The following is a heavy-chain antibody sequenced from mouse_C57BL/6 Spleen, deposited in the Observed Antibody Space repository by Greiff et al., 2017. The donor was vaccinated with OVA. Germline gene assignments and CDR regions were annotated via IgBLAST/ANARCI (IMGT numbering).Heavy chain of an antibody. D-gene: IGHD2-13*01. CDR2: IDPSDSYT. Sequence: QVQLQQPGAELVMPGASVKLSCKASGYTFTSYWMHWVKQRPGQGLEWIGEIDPSDSYTNYNQKFKGKSTLTVDKSSSTAYRQLSSLTSEDSAVYYCARGRGTVTTWFAYWGQGTLVTVSA. J-gene: IGHJ3*01. CDR3: ARGRGTVTTWFAY. V-gene: IGHV1-69*01. CDR1: GYTFTSYW.